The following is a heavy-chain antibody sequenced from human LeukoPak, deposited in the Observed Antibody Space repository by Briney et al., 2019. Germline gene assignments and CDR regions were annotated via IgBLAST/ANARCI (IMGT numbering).Heavy chain of an antibody. CDR3: AKGGNRVVPGGLWDTSSSLYYYNYMDV. V-gene: IGHV3-23*01. CDR1: GFTFSSYA. CDR2: FSGTGGST. J-gene: IGHJ6*03. D-gene: IGHD2-2*01. Sequence: GGSLRLSCAASGFTFSSYAMSWVRQAPGKGLEWVSTFSGTGGSTYYADSVKGRFTISRDKSKSTLYLQMNSLRAEDTAVYYCAKGGNRVVPGGLWDTSSSLYYYNYMDVWGKGTTVTVSS.